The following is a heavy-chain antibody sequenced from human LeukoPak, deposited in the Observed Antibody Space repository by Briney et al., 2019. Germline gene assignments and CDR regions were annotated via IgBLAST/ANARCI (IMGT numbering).Heavy chain of an antibody. CDR3: ARDMVRGVIGFDP. Sequence: GGSLRLSCAASGFTFSSYSMNWVRQAPGKGLEWVSYISSSSSTIYYADSVKGRFTISRDNAKNSLYLQMNSLRAEDTAVYYCARDMVRGVIGFDPWGQGTLVTVSS. J-gene: IGHJ5*02. V-gene: IGHV3-48*01. D-gene: IGHD3-10*01. CDR1: GFTFSSYS. CDR2: ISSSSSTI.